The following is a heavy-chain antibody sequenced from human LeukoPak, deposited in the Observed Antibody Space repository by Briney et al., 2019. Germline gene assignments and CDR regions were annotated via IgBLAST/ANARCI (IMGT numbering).Heavy chain of an antibody. J-gene: IGHJ5*02. D-gene: IGHD1-26*01. V-gene: IGHV1-2*02. Sequence: ASVKVSCKASGYTFTGYYMHWVRQAPGQGLEWMGWINPNSGGTNYAQKFQGRVTMTRDTSISTAYMELSRLRSDDTAVYCCARVRWVGPNWFDPWGQGTLVTVSS. CDR1: GYTFTGYY. CDR3: ARVRWVGPNWFDP. CDR2: INPNSGGT.